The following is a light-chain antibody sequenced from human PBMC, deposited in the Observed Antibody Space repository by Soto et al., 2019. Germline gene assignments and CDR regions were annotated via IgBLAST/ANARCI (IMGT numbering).Light chain of an antibody. V-gene: IGKV3-20*01. CDR2: GAS. CDR1: QSVSSSY. J-gene: IGKJ1*01. CDR3: QQCGGSMGT. Sequence: EIVLTQSPGTLSLSPGERATLSCRASQSVSSSYLAWYQQKPGQAPRLLIYGASSRATGIPDRFSGSGSGTDFTLTISRLEPEDFTLYYCQQCGGSMGTFGQGTKVEI.